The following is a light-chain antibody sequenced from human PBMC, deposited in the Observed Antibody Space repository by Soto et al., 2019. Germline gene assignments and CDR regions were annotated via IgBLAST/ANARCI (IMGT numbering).Light chain of an antibody. CDR1: SSDVGDYKS. CDR2: EVS. CDR3: SSYINPSTLV. V-gene: IGLV2-14*01. Sequence: QSALTQPASVSGSPGQSIAISCSGTSSDVGDYKSVSWYQHHPGTVPKLVIFEVSNRPSGVSNRFSGSTSGNTASLTISGLPAEDAADYYCSSYINPSTLVFAGGTKLTVL. J-gene: IGLJ2*01.